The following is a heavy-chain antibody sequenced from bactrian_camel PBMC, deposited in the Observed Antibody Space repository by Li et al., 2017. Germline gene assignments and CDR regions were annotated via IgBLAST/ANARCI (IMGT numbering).Heavy chain of an antibody. CDR1: SVTVGEDC. CDR2: VGRRGKI. D-gene: IGHD5*01. V-gene: IGHV3S55*01. J-gene: IGHJ6*01. Sequence: HVQLVESGGGSVEAGGSLTLSCAGSSVTVGEDCIGWFRQAPDKEREGVAGVGRRGKISYADSVKGRFTISQDGLTLQMTSLKPEDTAMYYCAADSAALVLGAPEADDFTYWGQGTQVTVS. CDR3: AADSAALVLGAPEADDFTY.